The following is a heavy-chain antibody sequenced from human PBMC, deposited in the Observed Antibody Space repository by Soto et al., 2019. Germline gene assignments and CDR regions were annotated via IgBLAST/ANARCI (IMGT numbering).Heavy chain of an antibody. D-gene: IGHD6-13*01. Sequence: SETLSLTCTVSGGSIISYYWSWILQPPGKGLEWIAYIYYSGTTHYNPSLESRVTVSLDTSKNQFSLNLSSVTAADTAVYYCAREFQQRVRGTYYYYYGMDVWGQGTTVT. CDR3: AREFQQRVRGTYYYYYGMDV. V-gene: IGHV4-59*12. J-gene: IGHJ6*02. CDR2: IYYSGTT. CDR1: GGSIISYY.